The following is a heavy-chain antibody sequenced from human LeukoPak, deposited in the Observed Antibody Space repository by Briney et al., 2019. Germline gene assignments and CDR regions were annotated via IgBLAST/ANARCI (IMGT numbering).Heavy chain of an antibody. CDR2: IKQDGSEK. D-gene: IGHD6-13*01. Sequence: GGSLRLSCAASGFTFSSYWMSWVRQAPGKGLEWVANIKQDGSEKYYVDSVKGRFTISRDNAKNSLYLQMNSLRVEDTAVYYCARVGALSSSWLLYWGQGTLVTVSS. CDR1: GFTFSSYW. J-gene: IGHJ4*02. CDR3: ARVGALSSSWLLY. V-gene: IGHV3-7*01.